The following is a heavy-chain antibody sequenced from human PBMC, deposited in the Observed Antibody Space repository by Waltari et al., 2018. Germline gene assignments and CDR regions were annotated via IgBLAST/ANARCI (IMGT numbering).Heavy chain of an antibody. Sequence: QVQLQESGPGLVQPTETLSLTCTDSGGSISSHYWSWIRQPPGKGLEWIGYIYYSGSTNYNPTLKSRVTISVDTSKNQFSLKLSSVTAADTAVYYCAVARGAARPWVDYYYYYMDVWGKGTTVTVSS. CDR1: GGSISSHY. J-gene: IGHJ6*03. V-gene: IGHV4-59*11. CDR2: IYYSGST. CDR3: AVARGAARPWVDYYYYYMDV. D-gene: IGHD6-6*01.